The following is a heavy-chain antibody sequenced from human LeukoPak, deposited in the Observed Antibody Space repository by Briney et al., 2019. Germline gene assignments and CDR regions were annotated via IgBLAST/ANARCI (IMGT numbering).Heavy chain of an antibody. D-gene: IGHD2-8*01. V-gene: IGHV4-59*08. Sequence: SLTLSLTYTFSGRSLSTYYWTCVQQPTAEGLEWIGYIYHSGSNNYNPSLKGRVTISVDTSKNQSSLKVSSVNAADTGVYYCARKSVRPNFDYWGQGTLVTVSS. CDR1: GRSLSTYY. CDR2: IYHSGSN. CDR3: ARKSVRPNFDY. J-gene: IGHJ4*02.